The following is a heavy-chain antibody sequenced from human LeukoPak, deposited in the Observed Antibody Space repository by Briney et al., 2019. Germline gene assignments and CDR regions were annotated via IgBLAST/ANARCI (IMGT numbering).Heavy chain of an antibody. D-gene: IGHD3-22*01. V-gene: IGHV4-38-2*02. J-gene: IGHJ3*02. CDR3: ARGPYSYDSSGAFDI. Sequence: PSETLSLTCTVSGYSISSGYYWGWIRQPPGKGLEWIGNIYPTGSTYYNPSLKSRVTISVDTSKNQFSLKLSSVTAADTAVYFCARGPYSYDSSGAFDIWGQGTMVTVSS. CDR1: GYSISSGYY. CDR2: IYPTGST.